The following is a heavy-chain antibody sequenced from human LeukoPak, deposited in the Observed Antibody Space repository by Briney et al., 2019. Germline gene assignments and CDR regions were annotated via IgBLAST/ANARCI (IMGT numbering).Heavy chain of an antibody. CDR3: ARDGGIIRFGGQDV. CDR1: GFTFSSYW. D-gene: IGHD3-16*01. CDR2: MNRDGSEK. J-gene: IGHJ6*02. Sequence: PGGSLRLSCAASGFTFSSYWMSWVRQAPGKGREWVANMNRDGSEKNYVHSIQGRFTISRDNAANSLYLQMNSLRVEDTAVYYCARDGGIIRFGGQDVWGQGTTVIVS. V-gene: IGHV3-7*01.